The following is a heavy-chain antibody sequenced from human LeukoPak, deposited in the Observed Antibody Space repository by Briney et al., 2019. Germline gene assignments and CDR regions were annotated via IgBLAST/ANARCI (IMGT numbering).Heavy chain of an antibody. Sequence: PSETLSLTCTVSGGSISSSSYYWGWIRQPPGKGLEWIGSIYYSGSTYYNPSLKSRVTISVDTSKNQFSLKLSSVTAADTAVYYCARLKPKNDFWTRGNYYMDVWGKGTTVTVSS. CDR2: IYYSGST. CDR1: GGSISSSSYY. CDR3: ARLKPKNDFWTRGNYYMDV. D-gene: IGHD3-3*01. J-gene: IGHJ6*03. V-gene: IGHV4-39*01.